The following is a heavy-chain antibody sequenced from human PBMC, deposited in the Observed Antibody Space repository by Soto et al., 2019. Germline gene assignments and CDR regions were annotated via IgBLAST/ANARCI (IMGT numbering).Heavy chain of an antibody. CDR1: GFTFSGYG. CDR3: AKDALRYFDWLLSAPDY. CDR2: ISYDGSNK. J-gene: IGHJ4*02. V-gene: IGHV3-30*18. D-gene: IGHD3-9*01. Sequence: GGSLRLSCAASGFTFSGYGMHWVRQAPGKGLEWVAVISYDGSNKYYADSVKGRFTISRDNSKNTLYLQMNSLRAEDTAVYYCAKDALRYFDWLLSAPDYWGQGTLVTVSS.